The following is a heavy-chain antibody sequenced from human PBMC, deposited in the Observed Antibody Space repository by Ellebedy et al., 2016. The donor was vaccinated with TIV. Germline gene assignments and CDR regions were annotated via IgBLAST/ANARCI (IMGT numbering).Heavy chain of an antibody. D-gene: IGHD6-19*01. CDR1: GFTFSSYA. V-gene: IGHV3-23*01. CDR2: IGGSGVST. CDR3: AKARSGWLADLFYFDY. J-gene: IGHJ4*02. Sequence: PGGSLRLSCAASGFTFSSYAMSWVRQAPGKGLEWVSAIGGSGVSTYYADSGRGRFTISRDNSKNTLYLQINSLRAEDTAVYYCAKARSGWLADLFYFDYWGQGTLVTVSS.